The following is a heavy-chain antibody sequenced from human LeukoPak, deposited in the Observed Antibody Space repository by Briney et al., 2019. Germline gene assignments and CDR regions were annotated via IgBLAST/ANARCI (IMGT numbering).Heavy chain of an antibody. J-gene: IGHJ4*02. CDR2: INHSGST. CDR1: GGSFSGYY. D-gene: IGHD3-3*01. V-gene: IGHV4-34*01. Sequence: SETLSLTCAVYGGSFSGYYWSWIRQPPGKGLEWIGEINHSGSTNYNPSLKSRVTISVDTSKNQFSLKLSSVTAADTAVYCCARLIGTYYDFWSGPRGYYFDYWGQGTLVTVSS. CDR3: ARLIGTYYDFWSGPRGYYFDY.